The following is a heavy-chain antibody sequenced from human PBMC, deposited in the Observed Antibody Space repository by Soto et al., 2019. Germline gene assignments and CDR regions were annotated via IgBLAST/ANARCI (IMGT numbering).Heavy chain of an antibody. V-gene: IGHV1-18*01. J-gene: IGHJ4*02. CDR3: ARDPPSSLDY. CDR2: ISAYNGNT. CDR1: GYTFNRYG. D-gene: IGHD6-6*01. Sequence: GASVKVCCKASGYTFNRYGISWVRQAPGQGLEWMGWISAYNGNTNYAQKLQGRVTMTTDTSTSTAYMELRSLRSDDTAVYYCARDPPSSLDYWGQGTLVTVSS.